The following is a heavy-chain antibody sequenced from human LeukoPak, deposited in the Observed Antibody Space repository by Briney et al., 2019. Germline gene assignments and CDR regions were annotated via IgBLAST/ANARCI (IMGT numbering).Heavy chain of an antibody. Sequence: GASVKVSCKASGGTFSSYAISWVRQAPGQGLEWMGGIIPIFGTANYAQKFQGRVTITADESTSTAYMELSSLRSEDTAVYYCAREASNGYHFDFWGQGTLVTVSS. D-gene: IGHD3-22*01. CDR2: IIPIFGTA. CDR3: AREASNGYHFDF. V-gene: IGHV1-69*13. CDR1: GGTFSSYA. J-gene: IGHJ4*02.